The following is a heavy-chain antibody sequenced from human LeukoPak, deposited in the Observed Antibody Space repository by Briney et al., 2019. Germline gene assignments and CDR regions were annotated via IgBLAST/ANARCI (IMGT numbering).Heavy chain of an antibody. D-gene: IGHD3-10*01. J-gene: IGHJ4*02. CDR3: AKLAKYFYGSETFYFFEH. CDR1: GFSFTTYW. CDR2: INQDETEK. Sequence: GESLRLSCAASGFSFTTYWMSWVRQTPGKGLEWVANINQDETEKYYVDSVKGRFTISRDNGKNSLYLQMNSLRVEDTAVYYCAKLAKYFYGSETFYFFEHWGQGTPVTASS. V-gene: IGHV3-7*01.